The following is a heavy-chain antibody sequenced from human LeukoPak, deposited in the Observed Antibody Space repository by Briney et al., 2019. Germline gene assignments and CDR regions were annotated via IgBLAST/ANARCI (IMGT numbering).Heavy chain of an antibody. J-gene: IGHJ4*02. CDR2: INEDGSQK. CDR1: GFTFSSYW. CDR3: LTDYTGY. Sequence: PGGSLRLSCAASGFTFSSYWMSWVRQAPGKGLEWVANINEDGSQKYYVDSVKGRFTISRDNAKNSLYLQMNSLRAEDTELYYCLTDYTGYWGQGTLVTVSS. D-gene: IGHD3-9*01. V-gene: IGHV3-7*01.